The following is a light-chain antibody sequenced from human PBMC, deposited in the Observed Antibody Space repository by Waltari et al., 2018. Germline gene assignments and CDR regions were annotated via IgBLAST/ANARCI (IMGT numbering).Light chain of an antibody. V-gene: IGLV2-23*01. CDR2: EGN. CDR3: ASYAGSSSPRV. J-gene: IGLJ3*02. Sequence: QSALIQPASVSGSPGQSLTISCTETNSDVGSYNLVSWYQPNPGKAPKLMLYEGNKRRSGVAYRFSGSKTGNTASLAISGRHADDEAEYYCASYAGSSSPRVFGGGTKLTGL. CDR1: NSDVGSYNL.